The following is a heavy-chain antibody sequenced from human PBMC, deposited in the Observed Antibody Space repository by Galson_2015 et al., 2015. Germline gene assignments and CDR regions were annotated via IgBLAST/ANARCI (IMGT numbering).Heavy chain of an antibody. V-gene: IGHV4-39*01. CDR3: ARHQRYRPFDV. CDR2: IYYSGST. J-gene: IGHJ6*04. Sequence: IYYSGSTYYNPSLKSRVTISVDTSKNQFSLKLSSVTAADTAAYYCARHQRYRPFDVWGKGTTVTVSS. D-gene: IGHD3-16*02.